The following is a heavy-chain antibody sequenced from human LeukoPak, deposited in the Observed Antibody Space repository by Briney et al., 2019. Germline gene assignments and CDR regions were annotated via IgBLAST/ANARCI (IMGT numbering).Heavy chain of an antibody. Sequence: ASVKVSCKASGYTFTSYDINWVRQATGQGLEWMGWMNPNSGNTGYAQKFQGRVTITRNTSISTAYMELSSLRSEDTAVYYCARVDRARYRSRSPSGYVNWGQGTLVTVSS. D-gene: IGHD6-6*01. J-gene: IGHJ4*02. CDR1: GYTFTSYD. CDR3: ARVDRARYRSRSPSGYVN. V-gene: IGHV1-8*03. CDR2: MNPNSGNT.